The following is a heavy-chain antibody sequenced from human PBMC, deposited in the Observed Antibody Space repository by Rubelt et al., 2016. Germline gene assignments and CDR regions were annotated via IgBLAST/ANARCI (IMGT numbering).Heavy chain of an antibody. CDR1: GGSISSYY. D-gene: IGHD6-25*01. Sequence: QVQLQESGPGLVKPSETLSLTCSVSGGSISSYYWSWIRQPPGKGLEWIGEIYHSGTTTHNPPLESRVTVSSGSASAPTLFPLVSCENSPSDTSSVAVXCLAKDF. J-gene: IGHJ1*01. CDR2: IYHSGTT. V-gene: IGHV4-59*04. CDR3: AVXCLAKDF.